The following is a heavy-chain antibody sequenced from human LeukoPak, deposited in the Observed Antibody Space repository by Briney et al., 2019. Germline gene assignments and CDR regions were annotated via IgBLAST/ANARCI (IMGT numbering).Heavy chain of an antibody. J-gene: IGHJ4*02. Sequence: GGSLRLSCAGSGFIFSNYWMHWVRQAPGKGLVWVSAISGSGGSTYNADSVKGRFTISRDNSKNTLYLQMNSLRAEDTAVYYCAKGTEYSSSSPSLFWGQGILVTVSS. CDR2: ISGSGGST. V-gene: IGHV3-23*01. CDR3: AKGTEYSSSSPSLF. D-gene: IGHD6-6*01. CDR1: GFIFSNYW.